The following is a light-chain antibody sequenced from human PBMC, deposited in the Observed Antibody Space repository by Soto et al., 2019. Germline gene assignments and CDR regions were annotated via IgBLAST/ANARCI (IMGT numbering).Light chain of an antibody. CDR3: QQYGSSIT. CDR1: QSVSSY. J-gene: IGKJ5*01. Sequence: EIVLTQSPATLSLSPGERATLSCRASQSVSSYLAWYQQKPGQAPRLLIYEASTRATGIPARFSGSGSGTDFTLTISRLEPEDFAVYYCQQYGSSITFGQGTRLEIK. CDR2: EAS. V-gene: IGKV3-20*01.